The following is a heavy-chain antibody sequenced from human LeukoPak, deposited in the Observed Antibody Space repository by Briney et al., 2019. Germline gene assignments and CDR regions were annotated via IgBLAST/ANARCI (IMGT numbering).Heavy chain of an antibody. CDR3: AKDFLVGYRYTYRTEPFDY. D-gene: IGHD5-18*01. J-gene: IGHJ4*02. V-gene: IGHV3-23*01. CDR1: GFTFGDYG. CDR2: NSGSGGST. Sequence: GGSLRLSCTAHGFTFGDYGMSWVRQAPGRGLEWGSANSGSGGSTYYADSVKGGFTISRDNSKNTLYIQMNCLRTEHTAVYYCAKDFLVGYRYTYRTEPFDYWGQGTLVTVSS.